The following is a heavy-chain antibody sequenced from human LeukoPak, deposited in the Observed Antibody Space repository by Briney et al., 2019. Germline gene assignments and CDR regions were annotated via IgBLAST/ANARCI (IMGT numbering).Heavy chain of an antibody. CDR3: AREAASDNPYFDY. D-gene: IGHD6-13*01. CDR2: ISSSGSTI. J-gene: IGHJ4*02. Sequence: PGGSLRLSCAASGFTFSSYEMNWVRQAPGKGLEWVSYISSSGSTIYYADSVKGRFTISRDNPKNSLYLQMNSLRAEDTAVYYCAREAASDNPYFDYWGQGTLVTVSS. V-gene: IGHV3-48*03. CDR1: GFTFSSYE.